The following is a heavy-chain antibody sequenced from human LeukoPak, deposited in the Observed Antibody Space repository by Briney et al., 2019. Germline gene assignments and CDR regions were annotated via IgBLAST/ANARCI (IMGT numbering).Heavy chain of an antibody. J-gene: IGHJ4*02. D-gene: IGHD3-3*01. V-gene: IGHV4-59*01. CDR1: GGSISSYY. CDR3: ARVTWGGFGDQSFDY. CDR2: IYYSGST. Sequence: SETLSLTCTVSGGSISSYYWSWIRQPPGKGLEWIGYIYYSGSTNYNPSLKSRVTISVDTSKNQFSLKLSSVTAADTAVYYCARVTWGGFGDQSFDYWGQGTLVTVSS.